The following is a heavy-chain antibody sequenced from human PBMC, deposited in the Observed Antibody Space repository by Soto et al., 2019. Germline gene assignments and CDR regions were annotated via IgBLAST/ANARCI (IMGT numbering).Heavy chain of an antibody. CDR3: ARGQLVWSGDLTPYHRDMDV. V-gene: IGHV4-34*02. Sequence: QVQLQQWGAGLLRPSETLSLTCAFYGGSFDDFYWSWVRQSPGKGLEWVGEISHDGGTNYSPSLASRVAISVDTSKNQFSLHRRSVTAADTGLYYGARGQLVWSGDLTPYHRDMDVWGQGTTVTVSS. J-gene: IGHJ6*02. CDR2: ISHDGGT. D-gene: IGHD3-10*01. CDR1: GGSFDDFY.